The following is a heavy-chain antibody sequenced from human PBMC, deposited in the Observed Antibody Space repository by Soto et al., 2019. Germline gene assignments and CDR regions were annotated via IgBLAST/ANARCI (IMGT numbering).Heavy chain of an antibody. CDR3: ASSTGEYCSSTSCYYDDAFDI. D-gene: IGHD2-2*01. J-gene: IGHJ3*02. Sequence: ASVKVSCKASGYTFTSYYMHWVRQAPGQGLEWMGIINPSGGSTSYAQKFQGRVTMTRDTSTSTVYMELSSLRSEDTAVYYCASSTGEYCSSTSCYYDDAFDIWGQGTMVTVSS. CDR2: INPSGGST. CDR1: GYTFTSYY. V-gene: IGHV1-46*03.